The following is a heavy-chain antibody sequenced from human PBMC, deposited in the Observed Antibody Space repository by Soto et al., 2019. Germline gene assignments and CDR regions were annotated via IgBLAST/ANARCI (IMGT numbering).Heavy chain of an antibody. CDR2: IYYSGST. Sequence: QLQLQESGPGLVKPSETLSLTCTVSGGCISSSSYYWGWIRQPPGKGLEWIGSIYYSGSTYYNPSLKSRVTISEDTSKNQLSLKLSSVTAADTAVYYCARQHRNLTGYYGHFDYWSQGTLVTVSS. V-gene: IGHV4-39*01. CDR3: ARQHRNLTGYYGHFDY. CDR1: GGCISSSSYY. J-gene: IGHJ4*02. D-gene: IGHD3-9*01.